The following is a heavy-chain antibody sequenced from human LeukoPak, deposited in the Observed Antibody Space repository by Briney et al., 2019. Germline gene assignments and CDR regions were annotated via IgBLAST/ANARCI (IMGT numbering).Heavy chain of an antibody. CDR2: IHTSGST. J-gene: IGHJ6*03. CDR1: GGSISGYY. Sequence: PSETLSLTCTVSGGSISGYYWSWIRQPAGKGLEWIGRIHTSGSTNYNPSLKSRVTMSVDTSKNQFSLKLSSVTDAATSVYYCARESSSGWYRGYYYHMDVWGKGTTVTVSS. CDR3: ARESSSGWYRGYYYHMDV. V-gene: IGHV4-4*07. D-gene: IGHD6-19*01.